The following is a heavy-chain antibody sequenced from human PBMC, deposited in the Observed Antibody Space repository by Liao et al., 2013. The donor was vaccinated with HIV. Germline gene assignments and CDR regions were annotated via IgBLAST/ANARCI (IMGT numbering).Heavy chain of an antibody. J-gene: IGHJ4*02. D-gene: IGHD2/OR15-2a*01. Sequence: QVQLVQWGPGLVKPSETLSLTCTVSGGFLTNYYCNWFRQPAGKGLEWIGHISTNGNTNYNPSFKSRVTMSVDTSKNQFSLKLKSVTAADTAMYYCARWGFLFFDYWGQGALVTVSS. CDR1: GGFLTNYY. V-gene: IGHV4-59*10. CDR3: ARWGFLFFDY. CDR2: ISTNGNT.